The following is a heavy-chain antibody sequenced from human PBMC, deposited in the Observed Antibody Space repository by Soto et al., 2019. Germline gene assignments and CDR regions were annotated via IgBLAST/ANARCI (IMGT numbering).Heavy chain of an antibody. CDR1: GYNFSRNW. CDR3: ARLGGFNAHNSSPYPGTSVNHYYNGMDV. J-gene: IGHJ6*02. D-gene: IGHD1-1*01. Sequence: EVQLVQSGAEVKKPGESLKISCKGSGYNFSRNWIGWVRQMPGKGLEWMGIIYPGDSDLRYSPSFQGQVTISADRSLSTAYLQWSSLEASDTAMYYCARLGGFNAHNSSPYPGTSVNHYYNGMDVWGQGTTVTVSS. V-gene: IGHV5-51*01. CDR2: IYPGDSDL.